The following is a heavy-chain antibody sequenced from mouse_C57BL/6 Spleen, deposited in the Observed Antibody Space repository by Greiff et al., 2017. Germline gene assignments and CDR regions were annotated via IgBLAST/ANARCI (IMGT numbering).Heavy chain of an antibody. Sequence: QVQLQQSGAELVRPGASVTLSCKASGYTFTDYEMHWVKQTPVHGLEWIGAIDPETGGTAYNQKFKGKAILTADKSSSTAYMELRSLTSEDSAVYYCTRYPSYEDYAMDYWGQGTSVTVSS. J-gene: IGHJ4*01. CDR3: TRYPSYEDYAMDY. V-gene: IGHV1-15*01. D-gene: IGHD1-1*01. CDR1: GYTFTDYE. CDR2: IDPETGGT.